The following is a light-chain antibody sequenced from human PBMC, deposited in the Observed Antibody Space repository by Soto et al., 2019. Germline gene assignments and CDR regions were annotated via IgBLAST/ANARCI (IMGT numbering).Light chain of an antibody. J-gene: IGKJ1*01. CDR1: QSVSSY. CDR2: GAS. Sequence: EIVLTQSPATLCLSPGERATLSCRASQSVSSYLAWYQQKPGQAPRLLIYGASNRATGIPARFSGSGSGTDFTLAISSLQPEDSATYYCLQDINYPWTFGQGTKVDIK. V-gene: IGKV3-11*01. CDR3: LQDINYPWT.